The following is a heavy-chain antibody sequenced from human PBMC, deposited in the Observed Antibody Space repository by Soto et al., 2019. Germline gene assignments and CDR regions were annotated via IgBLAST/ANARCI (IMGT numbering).Heavy chain of an antibody. CDR1: GGTFSSYA. D-gene: IGHD2-21*02. Sequence: QVQLVQSGAEVKKPGSSVKVSCKASGGTFSSYAISWVRQAPGQGLEWMGGIIPIFGTANYARKFQGRVTITADESKSTAYMELSSLRSEDTAVYYCARDRPSGGDCYYWGQGTLVTVSS. CDR3: ARDRPSGGDCYY. J-gene: IGHJ4*02. V-gene: IGHV1-69*01. CDR2: IIPIFGTA.